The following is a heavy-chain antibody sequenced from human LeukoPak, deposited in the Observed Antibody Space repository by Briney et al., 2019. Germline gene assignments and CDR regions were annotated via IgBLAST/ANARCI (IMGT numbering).Heavy chain of an antibody. V-gene: IGHV3-74*01. CDR3: ARVAAVAGTKRIYYYYYYMDV. Sequence: PGGSLRLSCAASGFSLSSYAMSWVRQAPGKGLVWVSRINSDGSSTSYADSVKGRFTISRDNAKNTLYLQMNSLRAEDTAVYYCARVAAVAGTKRIYYYYYYMDVWGKGTTVTISS. CDR1: GFSLSSYA. CDR2: INSDGSST. D-gene: IGHD6-19*01. J-gene: IGHJ6*03.